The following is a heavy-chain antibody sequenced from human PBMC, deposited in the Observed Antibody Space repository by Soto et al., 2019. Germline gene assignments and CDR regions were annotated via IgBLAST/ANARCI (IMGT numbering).Heavy chain of an antibody. CDR1: GFTFSSYA. Sequence: GGSLRLSCAASGFTFSSYAMHWVRQAPGKGLEWVAVISYDGSNKYYADSVKGRFTISRDNSKNTLYLQMNSLRAEDTAVYYCARPDTAMVMPSGMDVWGQGTTVTVSS. V-gene: IGHV3-30-3*01. J-gene: IGHJ6*02. CDR2: ISYDGSNK. D-gene: IGHD5-18*01. CDR3: ARPDTAMVMPSGMDV.